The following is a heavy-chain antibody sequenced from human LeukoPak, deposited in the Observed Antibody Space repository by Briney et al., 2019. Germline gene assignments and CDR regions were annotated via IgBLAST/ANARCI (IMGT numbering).Heavy chain of an antibody. J-gene: IGHJ3*02. V-gene: IGHV5-10-1*01. CDR2: IDPSDSYT. CDR3: ARRDGFGAIDFAFDI. Sequence: GESLKISCKGSGYSFTSYWITWVRQLPGKGLEWMGRIDPSDSYTNYSPSFQGHVTISADKSISTAYLQWSGLKASDTAMYYCARRDGFGAIDFAFDIWGQGTMVTVSS. D-gene: IGHD3-10*01. CDR1: GYSFTSYW.